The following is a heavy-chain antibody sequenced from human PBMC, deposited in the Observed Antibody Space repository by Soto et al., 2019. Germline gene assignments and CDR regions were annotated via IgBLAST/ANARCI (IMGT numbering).Heavy chain of an antibody. Sequence: SETLSLTCTVSGGSISSSSFHWGWIRQPPGKGLEWIGSIYYSGSTYYSPSLKSRVTISVDTSKNQFPLKLSSVTAADTALYYCARRERAAGTDWWFDPWGQGTLVTVSS. J-gene: IGHJ5*02. CDR1: GGSISSSSFH. D-gene: IGHD6-13*01. CDR3: ARRERAAGTDWWFDP. V-gene: IGHV4-39*01. CDR2: IYYSGST.